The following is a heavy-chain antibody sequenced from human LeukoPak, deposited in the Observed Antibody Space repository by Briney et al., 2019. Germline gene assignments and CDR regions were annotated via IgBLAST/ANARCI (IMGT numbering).Heavy chain of an antibody. CDR2: IHTSGST. J-gene: IGHJ4*02. V-gene: IGHV4-4*07. D-gene: IGHD3-16*01. Sequence: SETLSLTCTVSGGSISSHYWNWIRQPAGKGLEWIGRIHTSGSTNNNPSLKSRVTMSVDTSKNQFSLKLSSVTAADTAVYFCARGWGGVEVYFDYWGQGTLVTVSS. CDR3: ARGWGGVEVYFDY. CDR1: GGSISSHY.